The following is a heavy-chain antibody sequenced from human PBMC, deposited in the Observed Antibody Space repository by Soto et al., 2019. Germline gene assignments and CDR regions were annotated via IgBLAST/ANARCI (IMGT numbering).Heavy chain of an antibody. Sequence: QLVESGGGLVQPGRSLRLSCVASGFRFDEYAIHWVRQAPGKGLEWVSGISWDSGSINYAGSVRGRFTVSRDNANNSLYLPMTSLRSEDTAFYYCAKIVTRHSLVPVFDQWGQGALVSVSS. V-gene: IGHV3-9*01. J-gene: IGHJ4*02. D-gene: IGHD2-21*01. CDR1: GFRFDEYA. CDR3: AKIVTRHSLVPVFDQ. CDR2: ISWDSGSI.